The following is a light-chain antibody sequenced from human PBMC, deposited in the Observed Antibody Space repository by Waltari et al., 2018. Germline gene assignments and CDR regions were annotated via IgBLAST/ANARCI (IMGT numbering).Light chain of an antibody. CDR2: DAS. V-gene: IGKV3-11*01. J-gene: IGKJ4*01. CDR1: QSVSSK. Sequence: EIVLTQSPATLSLSPGERATLSCRASQSVSSKLAWYQQKPGQAPRLLMYDASNRATGIPARFSGSGSGTDFTLTISSLEPEDFAVYYCHQRNNWPFTFGGGTKVEIK. CDR3: HQRNNWPFT.